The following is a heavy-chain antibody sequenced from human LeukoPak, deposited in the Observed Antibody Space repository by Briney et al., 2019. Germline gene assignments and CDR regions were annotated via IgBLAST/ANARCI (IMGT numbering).Heavy chain of an antibody. Sequence: PGGSLRLSCAASGFTFSDYYMSWIRQAPGEGLEWVSYISSSGSTIYYADSVKGRFTISRDNAKNSLYLQMNSLRAEDTAVYYCASSDSSGYYYDSDLDYWGQGTLVTVSS. V-gene: IGHV3-11*01. J-gene: IGHJ4*02. CDR1: GFTFSDYY. CDR2: ISSSGSTI. CDR3: ASSDSSGYYYDSDLDY. D-gene: IGHD3-22*01.